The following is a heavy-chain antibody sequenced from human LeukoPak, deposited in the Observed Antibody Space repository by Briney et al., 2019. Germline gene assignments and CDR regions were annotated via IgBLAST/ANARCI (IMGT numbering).Heavy chain of an antibody. CDR3: AKGGYCSSTSCYVGWFDP. V-gene: IGHV3-23*03. D-gene: IGHD2-2*01. CDR1: GFTFSSYA. Sequence: PGGSLRLSCAASGFTFSSYAMSWVRQAPEKGLEWVSVIYSGGSTYYADSVKGRFTISRDNSKNTLFLQMNSLRAEDTAVYYCAKGGYCSSTSCYVGWFDPWGQGTLVTVSS. J-gene: IGHJ5*02. CDR2: IYSGGST.